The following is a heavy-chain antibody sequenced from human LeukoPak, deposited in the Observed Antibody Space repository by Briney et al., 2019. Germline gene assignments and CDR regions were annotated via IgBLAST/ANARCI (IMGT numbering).Heavy chain of an antibody. CDR3: AKDRDYDFWSGYLTYDAFDI. D-gene: IGHD3-3*01. Sequence: PGGSLRLSCAASGFTFSSYAMSWVRQAPGKGLEWVSAISGSGGSTYYADSVKGRFTISRDNSKNTLYLQMNSLRAEDTAVYYCAKDRDYDFWSGYLTYDAFDIWGQGTRVTVSS. CDR2: ISGSGGST. V-gene: IGHV3-23*01. J-gene: IGHJ3*02. CDR1: GFTFSSYA.